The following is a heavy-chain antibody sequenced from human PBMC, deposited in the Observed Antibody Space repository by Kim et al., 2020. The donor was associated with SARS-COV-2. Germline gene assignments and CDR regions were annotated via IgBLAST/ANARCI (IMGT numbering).Heavy chain of an antibody. Sequence: GGSLRLSCAASGFTFSSYGMHWVRQAPGKGLEWVAVIWYDGSNKYYADSVKGRFTISRDNSKNTLYLQMNSLRAEDTAVYYCARGRLRYFDPTGGNGSFDIWGQGTMVTVSS. CDR3: ARGRLRYFDPTGGNGSFDI. J-gene: IGHJ3*02. V-gene: IGHV3-33*01. D-gene: IGHD3-9*01. CDR1: GFTFSSYG. CDR2: IWYDGSNK.